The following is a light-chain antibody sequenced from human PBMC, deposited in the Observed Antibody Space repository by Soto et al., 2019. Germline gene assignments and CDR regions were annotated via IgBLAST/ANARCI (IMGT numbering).Light chain of an antibody. J-gene: IGKJ4*01. CDR3: QQYGSSPLT. Sequence: EIVLTQSPGTLSLSPGERATLSCRASQSVKSNYLAWYQQKPGQAPRLLIYGASSMAPGIPDRFSGSGSGTDFTLTISRLEPEDFAVYYCQQYGSSPLTFGGGTKVEIK. CDR2: GAS. CDR1: QSVKSNY. V-gene: IGKV3-20*01.